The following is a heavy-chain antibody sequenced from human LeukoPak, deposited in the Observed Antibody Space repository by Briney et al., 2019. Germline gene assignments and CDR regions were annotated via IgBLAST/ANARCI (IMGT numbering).Heavy chain of an antibody. D-gene: IGHD1-26*01. Sequence: GGSLRLSCAASGLTFSTYWMHWVRQAPGKGLAWVARINPDGSIRKYANSVQGRVIISRDNSTDTPFLQMNSLSAEDTAVYYCGRGVKVGGALQYWGEGTPVSVSS. CDR1: GLTFSTYW. V-gene: IGHV3-74*01. CDR3: GRGVKVGGALQY. J-gene: IGHJ4*02. CDR2: INPDGSIR.